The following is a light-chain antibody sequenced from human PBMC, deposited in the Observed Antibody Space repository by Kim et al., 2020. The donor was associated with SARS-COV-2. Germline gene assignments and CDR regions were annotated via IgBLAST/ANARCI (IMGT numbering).Light chain of an antibody. Sequence: QTATPTCTGNSNNVGDQGAAWLQQHQGHPPKLLSNRRNNRPSGISERFSASRSGDTASLTITGLQPEDEADYYCSAWDSSLSAWVFGGGTKLTVL. CDR3: SAWDSSLSAWV. CDR2: RRN. J-gene: IGLJ2*01. CDR1: SNNVGDQG. V-gene: IGLV10-54*01.